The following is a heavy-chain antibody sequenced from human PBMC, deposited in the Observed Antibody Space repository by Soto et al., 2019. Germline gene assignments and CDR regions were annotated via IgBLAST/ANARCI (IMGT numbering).Heavy chain of an antibody. CDR1: GGSISSYY. CDR2: IYYSGST. V-gene: IGHV4-59*01. Sequence: PSETLSLTCTVSGGSISSYYWSWIRQPPGKGLEWIGHIYYSGSTNYNPSLKSRVTISVDTSKNQFSLKLSSVTAADTAVYYCARLNRAIVVVGLDYWGQGTLVTVSS. CDR3: ARLNRAIVVVGLDY. D-gene: IGHD3-22*01. J-gene: IGHJ4*02.